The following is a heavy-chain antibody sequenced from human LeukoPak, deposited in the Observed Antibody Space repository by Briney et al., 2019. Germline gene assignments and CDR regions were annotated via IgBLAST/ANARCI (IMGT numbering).Heavy chain of an antibody. CDR2: INPNNGDT. CDR1: GYTFTAQY. V-gene: IGHV1-2*02. J-gene: IGHJ4*02. D-gene: IGHD2-21*01. Sequence: ASVKVSCKASGYTFTAQYMHWVRQAPGQGLGWMGWINPNNGDTKYAQSFLGRVTMTRDTSTTTAYMELSSLRSDDTAVYFCASYPRSIPTPPFDYWGQGTLVTVSS. CDR3: ASYPRSIPTPPFDY.